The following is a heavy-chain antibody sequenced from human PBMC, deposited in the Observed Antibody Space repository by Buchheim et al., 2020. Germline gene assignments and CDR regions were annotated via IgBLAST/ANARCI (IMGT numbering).Heavy chain of an antibody. Sequence: VQLVESGGGVVQPGRSLRLSCAASGFTFSSYSMNWVRQAPGKGLEWVSYISSSSSTIYYADSVKGRFTISRDNAKNSLYLQMNSLRDEDTAVYYCARLEVGDFWSGYYPSDYWGQGTL. CDR2: ISSSSSTI. CDR1: GFTFSSYS. D-gene: IGHD3-3*01. CDR3: ARLEVGDFWSGYYPSDY. V-gene: IGHV3-48*02. J-gene: IGHJ4*02.